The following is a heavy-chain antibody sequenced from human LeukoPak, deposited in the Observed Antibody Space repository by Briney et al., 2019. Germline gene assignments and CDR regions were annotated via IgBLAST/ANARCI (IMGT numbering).Heavy chain of an antibody. CDR2: IGSGGDT. V-gene: IGHV3-13*01. CDR1: GFSFSTYD. Sequence: GGSLRLSCAGSGFSFSTYDMLWVRQAPGKGLEWASAIGSGGDTYYTDSVKGRFTISRESAKNSFYLQMSSLNAGDTAVYFCARAVAGTDEIDSWGQGTLVTVSS. D-gene: IGHD6-19*01. CDR3: ARAVAGTDEIDS. J-gene: IGHJ4*02.